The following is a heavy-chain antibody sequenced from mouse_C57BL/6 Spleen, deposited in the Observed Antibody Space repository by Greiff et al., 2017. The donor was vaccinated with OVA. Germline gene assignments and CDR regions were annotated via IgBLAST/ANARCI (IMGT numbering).Heavy chain of an antibody. Sequence: VKLMESGAELMKPGASVKLSCKATGYTFTGYWIEWVKQRPGHGLEWIGEILPGSGSTNYNEKFKGKATFTADTSSNTAYMQLSSLTTEDSAIYYCASPDGYYGGAWFAYWGQGTLVTVSA. CDR1: GYTFTGYW. J-gene: IGHJ3*01. D-gene: IGHD2-3*01. CDR2: ILPGSGST. CDR3: ASPDGYYGGAWFAY. V-gene: IGHV1-9*01.